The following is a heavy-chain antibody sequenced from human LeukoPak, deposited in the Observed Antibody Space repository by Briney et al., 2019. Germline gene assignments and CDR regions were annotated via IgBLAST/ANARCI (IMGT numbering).Heavy chain of an antibody. CDR1: GFTFSSYA. Sequence: GGSLRLSCAAPGFTFSSYAMSWVPPAPGKGLEWVSAISGSGGSTYYADSVKGRFTTSRDNSKNTLYLQMNSLRAEDTAVYYCAKGVTIFGVVSPNDYWGQGTLVTVSS. J-gene: IGHJ4*02. V-gene: IGHV3-23*01. CDR3: AKGVTIFGVVSPNDY. D-gene: IGHD3-3*01. CDR2: ISGSGGST.